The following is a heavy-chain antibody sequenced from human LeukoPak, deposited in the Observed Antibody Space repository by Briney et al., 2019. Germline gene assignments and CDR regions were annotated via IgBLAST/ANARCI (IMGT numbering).Heavy chain of an antibody. CDR2: ISAYNGNT. V-gene: IGHV1-18*01. Sequence: ASVKVSCKASGYTFTSYGISWVRQAPGQGLEWMGWISAYNGNTNYAQKLQGRVTMTTDTSMSTAYMELRSLRSDDTAVYYCARDGCSSTSCYGNWFDPWGQGTLVTVSS. CDR3: ARDGCSSTSCYGNWFDP. CDR1: GYTFTSYG. J-gene: IGHJ5*02. D-gene: IGHD2-2*01.